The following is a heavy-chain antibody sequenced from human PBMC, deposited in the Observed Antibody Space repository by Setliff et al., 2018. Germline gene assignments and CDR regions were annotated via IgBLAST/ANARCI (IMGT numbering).Heavy chain of an antibody. V-gene: IGHV4-59*11. J-gene: IGHJ4*02. D-gene: IGHD1-1*01. Sequence: PSETLSLTCTVSGGSISSHYWSWIRQPPGKGLEWIGSIYYSGSTNYNPSLKSRVTISVDTSKNQFSLKLSSVTAADTAVYYCARVRNTQNGFFAYWSQGTLVTVSS. CDR2: IYYSGST. CDR3: ARVRNTQNGFFAY. CDR1: GGSISSHY.